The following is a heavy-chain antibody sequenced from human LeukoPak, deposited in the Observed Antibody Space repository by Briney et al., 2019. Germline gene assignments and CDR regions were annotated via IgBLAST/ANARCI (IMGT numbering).Heavy chain of an antibody. CDR3: ARGLGYYDSSGSVDY. Sequence: SGGSLRLSCAASGFTFSSYWMHWVRQAPGKGLVWVSRINSDGSSTSYADSVKGRLTISRDNAKNTLYLQMNSLRAEDTAVYYCARGLGYYDSSGSVDYWGQGILVTVSS. D-gene: IGHD3-22*01. J-gene: IGHJ4*02. V-gene: IGHV3-74*01. CDR2: INSDGSST. CDR1: GFTFSSYW.